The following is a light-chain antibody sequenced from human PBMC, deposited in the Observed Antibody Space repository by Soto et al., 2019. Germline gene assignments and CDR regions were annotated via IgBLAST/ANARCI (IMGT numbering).Light chain of an antibody. V-gene: IGKV3-15*01. Sequence: TQSPGTLSVSPGERVTLSCRASQSVGNNLAWHQQKPGQAPRLLIYGASTRATGFPARFSGSGSGTEFTLTISSLQSEDFAVYYCQQYNGWPITFGQGTRLEIK. J-gene: IGKJ5*01. CDR2: GAS. CDR1: QSVGNN. CDR3: QQYNGWPIT.